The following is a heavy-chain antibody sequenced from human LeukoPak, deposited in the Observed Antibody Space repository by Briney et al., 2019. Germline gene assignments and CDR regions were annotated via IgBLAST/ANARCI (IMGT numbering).Heavy chain of an antibody. J-gene: IGHJ4*02. CDR1: GYTFTGYF. Sequence: ASVKVSCKASGYTFTGYFMHWVRQAPGQGLEWMGWINPNSGGTNYAQKFQGRVTMTGDTSISTAYMDLSSLRSDDTAVYYCARGSLDYGDYWGQGTLVTVSS. V-gene: IGHV1-2*02. CDR2: INPNSGGT. CDR3: ARGSLDYGDY.